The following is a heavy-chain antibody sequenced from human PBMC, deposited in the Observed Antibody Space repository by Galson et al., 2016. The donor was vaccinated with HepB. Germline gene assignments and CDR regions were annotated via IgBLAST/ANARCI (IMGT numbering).Heavy chain of an antibody. Sequence: SVKVSCKASGYMFTSYYMHWVRQAPGQGLEWMGTINPSGGSTSYAQKFQGRVTMTRDTSTSTVYMELSSLRFEDTAVYYCARHGRNAVTTSFYAFDIWGQGTRVTVSS. CDR2: INPSGGST. D-gene: IGHD4-17*01. CDR3: ARHGRNAVTTSFYAFDI. V-gene: IGHV1-46*01. J-gene: IGHJ3*02. CDR1: GYMFTSYY.